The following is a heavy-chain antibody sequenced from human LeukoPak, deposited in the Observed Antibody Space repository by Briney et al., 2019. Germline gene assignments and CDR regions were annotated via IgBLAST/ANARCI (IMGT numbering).Heavy chain of an antibody. V-gene: IGHV3-9*01. CDR1: GFTFDDYA. J-gene: IGHJ4*02. CDR3: AKTPAYDFWSGYYFDY. CDR2: ISWNSGSI. Sequence: PGRSLRLSCAASGFTFDDYAMHWVRQAPGKGLEWVSGISWNSGSIGYADSVKGRFTISRDNAKNSLYLQMNSLRAEDTAVYYCAKTPAYDFWSGYYFDYWGQGTLVTVSS. D-gene: IGHD3-3*01.